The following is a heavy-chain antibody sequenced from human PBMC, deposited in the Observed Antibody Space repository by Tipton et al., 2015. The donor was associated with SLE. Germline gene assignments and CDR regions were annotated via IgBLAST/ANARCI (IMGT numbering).Heavy chain of an antibody. CDR1: GYSISSGYY. Sequence: TLSLTCAVSGYSISSGYYWGWIRQPPGKGLEWIGSIYYSGTTFYNPSLKSRVTISVDTSKSQFSLQLSSVTAADTAVYYCASWYSSGWYYFDYWGQGTLVTVSS. CDR3: ASWYSSGWYYFDY. D-gene: IGHD6-19*01. J-gene: IGHJ4*02. V-gene: IGHV4-38-2*01. CDR2: IYYSGTT.